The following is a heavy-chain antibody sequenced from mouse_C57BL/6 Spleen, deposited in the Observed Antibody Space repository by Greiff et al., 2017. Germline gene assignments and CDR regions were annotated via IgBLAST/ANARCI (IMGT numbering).Heavy chain of an antibody. CDR2: IDPSDSET. J-gene: IGHJ1*03. D-gene: IGHD1-1*01. CDR1: GYTFTSYW. V-gene: IGHV1-52*01. Sequence: QVQLQQPGAELVRPGSSVKLSCKASGYTFTSYWMHWVKQRPIQGLEWIGNIDPSDSETHYNQKFKDKATLTVDKSSSTAYMQLSSLTSEDSAVYYCARSRRPYGSSYVDWYFDVWGTGTTVTVSS. CDR3: ARSRRPYGSSYVDWYFDV.